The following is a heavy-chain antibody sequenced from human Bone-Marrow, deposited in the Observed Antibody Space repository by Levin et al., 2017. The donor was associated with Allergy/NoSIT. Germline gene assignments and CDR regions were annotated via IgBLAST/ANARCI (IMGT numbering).Heavy chain of an antibody. D-gene: IGHD3-10*01. CDR3: ARVGAEYYYGSGVSIADY. CDR2: INHSGST. J-gene: IGHJ4*02. Sequence: PSETLSLTCAVYGVSFSGYYWSWVRQPPGKGLEWIGEINHSGSTNYNPSLQSRVTISVDTSKNQFSLKLKSVTAADAGMYYCARVGAEYYYGSGVSIADYWGQGTLVTVSS. CDR1: GVSFSGYY. V-gene: IGHV4-34*01.